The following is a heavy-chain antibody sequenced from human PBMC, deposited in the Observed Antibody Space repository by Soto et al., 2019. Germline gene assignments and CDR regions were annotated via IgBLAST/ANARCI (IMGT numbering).Heavy chain of an antibody. CDR2: ISGSGGDT. CDR3: AKGSITMIVVVISIINFDY. J-gene: IGHJ4*02. D-gene: IGHD3-22*01. V-gene: IGHV3-23*01. Sequence: SLRLSCAASGITFSNYAMNWVRQAPGKGLEWVSVISGSGGDTHYADSVKGRFSISRDNSKNTLYLQMNSLRAEDTAVYYCAKGSITMIVVVISIINFDYWGQGTLVTVSS. CDR1: GITFSNYA.